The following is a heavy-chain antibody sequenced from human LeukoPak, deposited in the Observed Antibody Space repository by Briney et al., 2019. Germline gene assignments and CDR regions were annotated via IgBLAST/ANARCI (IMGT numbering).Heavy chain of an antibody. CDR1: GYTFTGYY. V-gene: IGHV1-2*02. CDR3: ARGVRHTMPYVMDV. CDR2: INPNSGDT. Sequence: ASVKVSCKASGYTFTGYYMHWVRQAPGQGLEWMGWINPNSGDTNYAQKFQGRVTMTTDTSTSTAYMELRSLRSDDTAVYYCARGVRHTMPYVMDVWGQGTTVTVSS. J-gene: IGHJ6*02. D-gene: IGHD2-2*01.